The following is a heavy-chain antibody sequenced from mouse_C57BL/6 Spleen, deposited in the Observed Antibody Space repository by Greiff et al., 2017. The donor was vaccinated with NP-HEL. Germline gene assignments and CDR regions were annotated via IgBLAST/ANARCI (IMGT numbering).Heavy chain of an antibody. CDR1: GYAFSSSW. J-gene: IGHJ2*01. CDR2: IYPGDGDT. V-gene: IGHV1-82*01. Sequence: QVQLKESGPELVKPGASVKISCKASGYAFSSSWMNWVKQRPGDGLEWIGRIYPGDGDTNYNGKFKGKATLTADKSSSTAYMQLSSLTSEDSAVYFCARSDDGYYGYWGQGTTLTVSS. CDR3: ARSDDGYYGY. D-gene: IGHD2-3*01.